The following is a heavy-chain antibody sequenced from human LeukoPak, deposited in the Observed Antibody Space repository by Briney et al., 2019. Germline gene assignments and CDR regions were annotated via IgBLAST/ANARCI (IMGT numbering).Heavy chain of an antibody. CDR3: AKDDYKGFDP. D-gene: IGHD4-11*01. CDR1: GGSSSGYY. Sequence: ETLSLTCAVYGGSSSGYYRTWIRQPPGKGLEWVSAISDSGGSTYYADSVKGRFTISRDNSKNTLYLQMNSLRAEDTAVYYCAKDDYKGFDPWGQGTLVTVSS. J-gene: IGHJ5*02. V-gene: IGHV3-23*01. CDR2: ISDSGGST.